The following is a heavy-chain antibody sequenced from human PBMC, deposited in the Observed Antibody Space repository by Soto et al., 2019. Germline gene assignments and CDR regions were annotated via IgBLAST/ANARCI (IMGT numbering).Heavy chain of an antibody. CDR3: ARSQGSSTSLEIYYYYYYGMDV. CDR1: GGTFSSYA. CDR2: IIPISGTA. J-gene: IGHJ6*04. D-gene: IGHD2-2*01. V-gene: IGHV1-69*01. Sequence: QVQLVQSGAEVKKPGSSVKVSCKASGGTFSSYAISWVRQAPGQGLEWMGGIIPISGTANYAQKFQGRVTITADESTSTAYMELSSLRSEDTAVYYCARSQGSSTSLEIYYYYYYGMDVWGKGTTVTVPS.